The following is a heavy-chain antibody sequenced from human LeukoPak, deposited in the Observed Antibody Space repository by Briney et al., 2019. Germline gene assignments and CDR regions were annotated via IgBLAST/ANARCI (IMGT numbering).Heavy chain of an antibody. CDR2: INHSGSA. D-gene: IGHD1-26*01. Sequence: PSETLSLTCAVYGGSFSGYYWSWIRQAPGKGLEWIGEINHSGSADYNSSLKRRVTISVDTSKNQFSLELNSVTAADTAVYYCARGEKWELHGFDFWGQGTMVTVSS. CDR1: GGSFSGYY. V-gene: IGHV4-34*01. CDR3: ARGEKWELHGFDF. J-gene: IGHJ3*01.